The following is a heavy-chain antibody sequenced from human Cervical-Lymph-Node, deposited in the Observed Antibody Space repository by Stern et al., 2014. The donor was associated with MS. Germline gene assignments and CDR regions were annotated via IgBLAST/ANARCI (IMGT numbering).Heavy chain of an antibody. Sequence: QVQLVQSGAVVKQPGSSVKVSCSTSGVTFSISSISWVRHAPGQGLEWMGGITPMFGTPNYARKFQGRVATTADESTSTAYMELSTLRSEDTATYFCTIDQGGIAAYWGQGTLVTVSS. J-gene: IGHJ4*02. CDR1: GVTFSISS. D-gene: IGHD6-13*01. CDR2: ITPMFGTP. CDR3: TIDQGGIAAY. V-gene: IGHV1-69*01.